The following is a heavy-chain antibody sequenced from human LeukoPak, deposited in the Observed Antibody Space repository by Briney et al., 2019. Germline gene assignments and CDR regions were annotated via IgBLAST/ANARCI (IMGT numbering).Heavy chain of an antibody. V-gene: IGHV4-34*01. CDR2: INHSGST. CDR1: GGSFSGYY. D-gene: IGHD3-10*01. Sequence: SETLSLTCAVYGGSFSGYYWSWIRQPPGKGLEWIGEINHSGSTNYNPSLKSRVTISVDTSKNQFSLKLSSVTAADTAVYYCARGRLTTMVRGVMSYWGQGTLITVSS. J-gene: IGHJ4*02. CDR3: ARGRLTTMVRGVMSY.